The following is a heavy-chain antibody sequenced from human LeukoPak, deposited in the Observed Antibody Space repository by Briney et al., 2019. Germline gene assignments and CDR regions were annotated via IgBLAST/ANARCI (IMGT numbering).Heavy chain of an antibody. CDR3: ASTMYSKLGY. CDR2: IIPIFGTA. Sequence: ASVKVSCKASGGTFSSYAISWVRQAPGQGLEWMGGIIPIFGTANYAQKFQGRVTITADESTSTAYMELSSLRSEDTAVYYCASTMYSKLGYWGQGTLVTVSS. D-gene: IGHD3-10*02. V-gene: IGHV1-69*01. J-gene: IGHJ4*02. CDR1: GGTFSSYA.